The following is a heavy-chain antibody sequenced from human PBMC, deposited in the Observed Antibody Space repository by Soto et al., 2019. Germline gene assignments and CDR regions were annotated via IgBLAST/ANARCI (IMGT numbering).Heavy chain of an antibody. V-gene: IGHV3-48*02. D-gene: IGHD6-19*01. CDR1: GFTLSSYS. CDR3: ARDPGLTGRGWSYYCDF. CDR2: SRGSGGTI. Sequence: EVQLVESGGGMVQPGGSLRVSCAASGFTLSSYSMHWVRQAPGKGLEGVSYSRGSGGTIYYADSVQGRFTISRDNAKNSLSVQMKRLRDEDTAVYICARDPGLTGRGWSYYCDFWGQGTRVTVSS. J-gene: IGHJ4*02.